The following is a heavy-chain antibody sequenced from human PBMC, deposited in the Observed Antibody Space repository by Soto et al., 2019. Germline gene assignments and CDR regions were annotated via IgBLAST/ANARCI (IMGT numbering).Heavy chain of an antibody. Sequence: EVQLLESGGGLVQPGGSLRLSCAASGFTFNKYAMTWVRQAPGEGLEWVSGIRDGDGSTYYADSVKGRFTISRDDSKNTLYLQMDSLRAEDTAVYYCAEPPYSNDWYIWGQGTLVTVSS. D-gene: IGHD6-19*01. CDR3: AEPPYSNDWYI. CDR2: IRDGDGST. J-gene: IGHJ1*01. CDR1: GFTFNKYA. V-gene: IGHV3-23*01.